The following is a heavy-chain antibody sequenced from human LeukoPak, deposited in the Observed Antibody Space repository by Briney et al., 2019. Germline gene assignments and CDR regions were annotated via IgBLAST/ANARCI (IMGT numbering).Heavy chain of an antibody. CDR3: ARHPDNIVVVPAAIVSAFDI. Sequence: PSETLSLTCAVYGGSFSGYYWSWIRQPPGKGLEWIGEINHSGSTNYNPSLKSRVTISVDTSKNQFSLKLSSVTAADTAVYYCARHPDNIVVVPAAIVSAFDIWGQATMVTVSS. V-gene: IGHV4-34*01. J-gene: IGHJ3*02. D-gene: IGHD2-2*01. CDR1: GGSFSGYY. CDR2: INHSGST.